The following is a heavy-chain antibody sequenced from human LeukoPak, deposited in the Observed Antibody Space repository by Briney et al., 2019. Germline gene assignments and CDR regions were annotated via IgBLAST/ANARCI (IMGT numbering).Heavy chain of an antibody. V-gene: IGHV1-69*06. Sequence: SVKVSCKASGGTFSSYAISWVRQAPGQGLEWMGGIIPIFGTANYAQKFQGRVTITADKSTSTAYMELSSLRSEDTAVYYCARQGDGYKTIDYWGQGTLVTVSS. D-gene: IGHD5-24*01. CDR3: ARQGDGYKTIDY. J-gene: IGHJ4*02. CDR2: IIPIFGTA. CDR1: GGTFSSYA.